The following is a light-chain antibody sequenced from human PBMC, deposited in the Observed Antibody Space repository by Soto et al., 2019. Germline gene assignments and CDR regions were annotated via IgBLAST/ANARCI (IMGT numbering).Light chain of an antibody. J-gene: IGKJ2*01. CDR3: QQYHNWPPQYT. Sequence: EIVMTQSPATLSVSPGERATLSCRASQTISSNLAWYQQKPGQAPRLLIHGASTGATGVPARFSGSGSGTEFTLTITSLQSEDFAVYYCQQYHNWPPQYTFGQGTKLQIK. CDR2: GAS. V-gene: IGKV3-15*01. CDR1: QTISSN.